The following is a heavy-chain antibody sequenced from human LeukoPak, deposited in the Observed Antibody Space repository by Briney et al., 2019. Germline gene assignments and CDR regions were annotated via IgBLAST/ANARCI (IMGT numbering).Heavy chain of an antibody. Sequence: SETLSLTCAVYGGSFSGYYWSWIRQPPGKGLEWIGGINHSGSTNYNPSLKSRVTISVDTSKNQFSLKLSSVTAADTAVYYCARIRGKVVVPFDYWGQGTLVTVSS. CDR2: INHSGST. D-gene: IGHD3-22*01. CDR1: GGSFSGYY. J-gene: IGHJ4*02. V-gene: IGHV4-34*01. CDR3: ARIRGKVVVPFDY.